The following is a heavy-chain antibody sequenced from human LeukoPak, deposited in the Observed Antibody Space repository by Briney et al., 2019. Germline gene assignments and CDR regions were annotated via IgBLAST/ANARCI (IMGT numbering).Heavy chain of an antibody. Sequence: SETLSLTCTVSGGSISSYYWSWIRQPPGKGLEWIGYIYYSGSTNYNPSLRSRVTISVDTSKNQFSLKLSSVTAADTAVYYCAREEDKGTLDYWGQGTLVTVSS. CDR3: AREEDKGTLDY. J-gene: IGHJ4*02. CDR2: IYYSGST. D-gene: IGHD2-15*01. CDR1: GGSISSYY. V-gene: IGHV4-59*01.